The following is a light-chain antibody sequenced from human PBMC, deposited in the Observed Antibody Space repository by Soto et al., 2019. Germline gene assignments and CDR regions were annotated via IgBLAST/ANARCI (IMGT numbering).Light chain of an antibody. CDR2: DAS. CDR3: QQLNSYPFT. J-gene: IGKJ5*01. CDR1: QDINKN. V-gene: IGKV1-9*01. Sequence: DIQMTQSPSSLSASVGDRVTITCQASQDINKNLIWYQQKPGKAPKLLIYDASDLETGVPSRFSGSGSGTEFTLTISSLQPEDFATYYCQQLNSYPFTFGQGTRLEIK.